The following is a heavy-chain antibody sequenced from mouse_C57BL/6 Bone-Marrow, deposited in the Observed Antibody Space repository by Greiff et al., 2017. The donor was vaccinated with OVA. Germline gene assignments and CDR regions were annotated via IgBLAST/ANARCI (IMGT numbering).Heavy chain of an antibody. V-gene: IGHV1-63*01. CDR3: ARKRGSSYGY. CDR2: IYPGGGYT. CDR1: GYTFTNYW. Sequence: QVQLQQSGAELVRPGTSVKMSCKASGYTFTNYWIGWAKQRPGHGLEWIGDIYPGGGYTNYNEKFKGKATLTADTSSSTAYMQFSSLTSEDSAIYYCARKRGSSYGYWGQGTTLTVSS. J-gene: IGHJ2*01. D-gene: IGHD1-1*01.